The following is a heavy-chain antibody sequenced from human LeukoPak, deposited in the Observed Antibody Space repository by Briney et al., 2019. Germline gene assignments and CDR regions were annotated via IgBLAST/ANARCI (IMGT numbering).Heavy chain of an antibody. CDR1: GFTVSSYY. Sequence: GGSLRLSCAASGFTVSSYYMTWVRQAPGKGLEWVSVMYSGGSTYYADSVMGRVAISRDNYQNTVFLQKTSVRVEDTAVYYCARSYSNPLFGMVVWGQGTAVTVSS. D-gene: IGHD4-11*01. CDR2: MYSGGST. CDR3: ARSYSNPLFGMVV. J-gene: IGHJ6*02. V-gene: IGHV3-66*01.